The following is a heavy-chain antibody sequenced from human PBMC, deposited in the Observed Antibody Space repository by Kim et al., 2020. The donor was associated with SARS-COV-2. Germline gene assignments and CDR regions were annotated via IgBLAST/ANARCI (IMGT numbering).Heavy chain of an antibody. Sequence: SETLSLTCTVSGGSVSSGSYYWSWIWQPPGKGLEWIGYIYYSGSTNYNPSLKSRVTISVDTSKNQFSLKLSSVTAADTAVYYCARAEESWYYYGSGSYSGWFDPWGQGTLVTVSS. CDR1: GGSVSSGSYY. CDR3: ARAEESWYYYGSGSYSGWFDP. V-gene: IGHV4-61*01. CDR2: IYYSGST. D-gene: IGHD3-10*01. J-gene: IGHJ5*02.